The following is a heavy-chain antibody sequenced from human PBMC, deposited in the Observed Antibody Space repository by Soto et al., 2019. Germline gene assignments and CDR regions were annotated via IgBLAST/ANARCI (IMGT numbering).Heavy chain of an antibody. CDR2: ISAYNGNT. CDR1: GYTFTSYG. J-gene: IGHJ4*02. D-gene: IGHD3-10*01. CDR3: ARLHVLLWFGQLLHIDY. V-gene: IGHV1-18*01. Sequence: ASVKVSCKASGYTFTSYGISWVRQAPGQGLEWMGWISAYNGNTNYAQKLQGRVTMTTDTSTSTAYMELRSLRSDDTAVYYCARLHVLLWFGQLLHIDYWGQGTLVIVSP.